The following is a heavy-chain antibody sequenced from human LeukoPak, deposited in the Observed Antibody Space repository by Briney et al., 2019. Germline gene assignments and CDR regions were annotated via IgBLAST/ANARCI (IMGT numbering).Heavy chain of an antibody. V-gene: IGHV3-7*01. J-gene: IGHJ6*02. CDR1: RFTFSDSW. CDR2: MNQDGSEK. D-gene: IGHD3-16*01. CDR3: ATYTHWVAGDV. Sequence: GGSLRLSCAASRFTFSDSWMSWVRHAPGKGREWVANMNQDGSEKEHVDSVKGRFTISRDNARNSRYLQMGSLRAEDTAVYYCATYTHWVAGDVWGQGTTVAVSS.